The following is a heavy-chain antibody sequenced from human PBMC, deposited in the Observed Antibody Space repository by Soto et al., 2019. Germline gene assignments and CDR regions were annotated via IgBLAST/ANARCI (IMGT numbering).Heavy chain of an antibody. D-gene: IGHD3-9*01. CDR3: MSLERLANNQYYFDF. CDR2: IYFRGNT. V-gene: IGHV4-39*01. J-gene: IGHJ6*03. Sequence: SETLSLTCSVSGDSLNSDKYYWGWIRQHQGKGLEWIGSIYFRGNTYYNPSLQTRVTISLDKSKSQFSLKLNSVTAADSAVVLCMSLERLANNQYYFDFRGQGSTVTGSS. CDR1: GDSLNSDKYY.